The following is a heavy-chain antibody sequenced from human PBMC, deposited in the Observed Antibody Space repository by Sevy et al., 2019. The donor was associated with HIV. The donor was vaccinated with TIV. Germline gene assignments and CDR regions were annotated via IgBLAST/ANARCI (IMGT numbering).Heavy chain of an antibody. CDR3: VRHLTNYLYWYFDL. CDR1: GGSISGSTNY. V-gene: IGHV4-39*01. J-gene: IGHJ2*01. D-gene: IGHD2-8*01. Sequence: SETLSLTCTVSGGSISGSTNYWGWIRQSPGKGLEWIGSLYYGGSTYLNPSLKSRVTASVDTSKNQFSLKLNSVTAADTAVYYCVRHLTNYLYWYFDLWGRGALVTVSS. CDR2: LYYGGST.